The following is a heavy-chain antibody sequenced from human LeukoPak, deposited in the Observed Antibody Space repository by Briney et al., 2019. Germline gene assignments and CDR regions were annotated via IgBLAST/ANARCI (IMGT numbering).Heavy chain of an antibody. CDR3: ARVSLGYCSGGTCYFQDH. V-gene: IGHV1-8*01. J-gene: IGHJ4*02. D-gene: IGHD2-15*01. CDR1: GYTFTNYD. Sequence: EASVKVSCKASGYTFTNYDINWVRRATGQGLEWMGWMNPNSGNTGYAQKLQGRVTMTRSTSISTAYMELSSLTSEDTAVYYCARVSLGYCSGGTCYFQDHWGQGTLVTVSS. CDR2: MNPNSGNT.